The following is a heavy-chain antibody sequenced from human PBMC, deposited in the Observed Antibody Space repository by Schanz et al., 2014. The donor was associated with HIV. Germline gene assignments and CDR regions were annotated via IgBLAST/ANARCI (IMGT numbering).Heavy chain of an antibody. Sequence: QMQLVESGGGVVRPGRSLKLSCAASGFSFDNYGMHWVRQAPGKGLEWVAVISYDGRNKLYADSVKGRFTVSRDNAKNFLYLQMDSLRAEDTALYYCARDPYCRTTSCYSTAFELWGQGTLVTVSS. CDR1: GFSFDNYG. J-gene: IGHJ3*01. D-gene: IGHD2-2*01. CDR3: ARDPYCRTTSCYSTAFEL. CDR2: ISYDGRNK. V-gene: IGHV3-30*03.